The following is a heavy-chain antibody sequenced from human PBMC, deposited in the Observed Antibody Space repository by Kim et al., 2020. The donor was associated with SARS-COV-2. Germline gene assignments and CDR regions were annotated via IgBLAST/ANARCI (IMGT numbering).Heavy chain of an antibody. CDR1: GDTFTSYY. CDR2: INPSGGST. Sequence: ASVKVSCKASGDTFTSYYMHWVRQAPGQGLEWMGIINPSGGSTSYAQKFQGRVTMTRDTSTSTDYMELSSLRSEDTAVYYCARDLHSGYDYGAYYYYGMDVWGQGTTVTVSS. CDR3: ARDLHSGYDYGAYYYYGMDV. V-gene: IGHV1-46*01. D-gene: IGHD5-12*01. J-gene: IGHJ6*02.